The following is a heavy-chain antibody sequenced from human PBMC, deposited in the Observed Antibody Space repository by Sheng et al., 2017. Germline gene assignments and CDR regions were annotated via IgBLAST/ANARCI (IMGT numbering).Heavy chain of an antibody. Sequence: QVQLVQSGAEVKKPGSSVKVSCKASGGTFSSYTISWVRQAPGQGLEWMGRIIPILGIANYAQKFQGRVTITADKSTSTAYMELSSLRSEDTAVYYCARAIGYCSSTSCYGGNWFDPWGQGTLVTVSS. V-gene: IGHV1-69*02. CDR2: IIPILGIA. CDR3: ARAIGYCSSTSCYGGNWFDP. D-gene: IGHD2-2*01. CDR1: GGTFSSYT. J-gene: IGHJ5*02.